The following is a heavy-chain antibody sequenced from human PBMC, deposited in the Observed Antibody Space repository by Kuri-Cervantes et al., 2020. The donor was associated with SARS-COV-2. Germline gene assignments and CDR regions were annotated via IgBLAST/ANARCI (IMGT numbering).Heavy chain of an antibody. V-gene: IGHV3-49*04. D-gene: IGHD3-22*01. Sequence: GGSLRLACTASGFTFGDYAMSWVRQAPGKGLEWVGFIRSKAYGGTTEYAASVKGRFTISRDDSKSIAYLQMNGLKTEDTAVYYCTWTDSSGYYFDFDYWGQGTLVTVSS. CDR2: IRSKAYGGTT. J-gene: IGHJ4*02. CDR1: GFTFGDYA. CDR3: TWTDSSGYYFDFDY.